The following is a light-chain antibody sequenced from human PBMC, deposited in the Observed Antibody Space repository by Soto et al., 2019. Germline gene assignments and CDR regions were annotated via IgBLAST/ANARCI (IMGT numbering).Light chain of an antibody. CDR2: GVT. CDR1: SSDVGGYNY. Sequence: QSVLTQPASVSGSPGQSITISCTGTSSDVGGYNYVSWYQQHPGKAPKLMIYGVTYRPSGVSNRFSGSKSGNTASLTISGLPAEDEADYYCRSYPTSSTLIVVFGGGTTLTVL. J-gene: IGLJ2*01. CDR3: RSYPTSSTLIVV. V-gene: IGLV2-14*01.